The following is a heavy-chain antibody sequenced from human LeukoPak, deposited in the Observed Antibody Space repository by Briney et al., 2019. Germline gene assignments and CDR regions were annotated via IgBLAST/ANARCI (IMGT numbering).Heavy chain of an antibody. CDR1: GFTFSSFS. CDR3: ATYRQVLLPFES. D-gene: IGHD2-8*02. CDR2: ISSSSSTI. J-gene: IGHJ4*02. Sequence: GGSLRLSCAASGFTFSSFSMNWVRQAPGKGLEWVSYISSSSSTIYYADSVKGRFTISRDNAKNSLYLQLNSLRAEDTAIYYCATYRQVLLPFESWGQGTLVTVSS. V-gene: IGHV3-48*01.